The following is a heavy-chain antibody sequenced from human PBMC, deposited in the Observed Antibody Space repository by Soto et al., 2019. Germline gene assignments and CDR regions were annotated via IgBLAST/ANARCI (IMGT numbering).Heavy chain of an antibody. CDR1: GGSMSPYY. Sequence: QVQLQESGPGLVKPSETLSLTCTVSGGSMSPYYWSWIRQPPGKGLEWIGYIYYTGATSYNPSLESRVTISVDTSKNQFYLKLRSVTAADTALYCCAREVGGVAGIWGQGTLVTVSS. J-gene: IGHJ4*02. V-gene: IGHV4-59*01. D-gene: IGHD2-8*01. CDR3: AREVGGVAGI. CDR2: IYYTGAT.